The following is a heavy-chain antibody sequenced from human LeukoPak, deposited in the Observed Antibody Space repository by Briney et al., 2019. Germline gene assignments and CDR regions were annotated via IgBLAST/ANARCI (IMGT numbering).Heavy chain of an antibody. Sequence: GGSLRLXCAASRFTFSDYALSWVRQAPGKGLEWVSSLSISTGSTYYADSVKGRFTISRDNSENILYLQMDSLGAEDTAVYYCAKGREVATITDFDYWGQRTPVTVSS. D-gene: IGHD5-24*01. CDR3: AKGREVATITDFDY. CDR2: LSISTGST. CDR1: RFTFSDYA. J-gene: IGHJ4*02. V-gene: IGHV3-23*01.